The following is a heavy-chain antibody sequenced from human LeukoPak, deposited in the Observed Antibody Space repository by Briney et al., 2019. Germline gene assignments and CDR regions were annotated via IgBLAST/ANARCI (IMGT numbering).Heavy chain of an antibody. CDR3: ARTGVVPFNFDY. CDR1: GGTFSSYA. CDR2: IIPIFGTA. Sequence: SVKVSCKASGGTFSSYAISWVRQAPGQGLEWMGGIIPIFGTANYAQKFQGRVTITADESTSTAYMELSSLRSEDTAVYYCARTGVVPFNFDYWGQGTLVTVSS. D-gene: IGHD2-2*01. V-gene: IGHV1-69*13. J-gene: IGHJ4*02.